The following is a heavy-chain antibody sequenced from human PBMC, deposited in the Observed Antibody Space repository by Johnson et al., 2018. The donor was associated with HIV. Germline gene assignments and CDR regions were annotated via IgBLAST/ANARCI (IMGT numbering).Heavy chain of an antibody. CDR1: GFTFSSYA. CDR3: ARGGASGAFDI. CDR2: ISYDGSNK. Sequence: QVQLVESGGGVVQPGRSLRLSCVTSGFTFSSYAMHWVRQAPGKGLEWVALISYDGSNKYYADSVKGRFTISRDNSKNTLYLQMGSLRAEDMAVYYCARGGASGAFDIWGQGTMVTVSS. D-gene: IGHD3-16*01. V-gene: IGHV3-30*14. J-gene: IGHJ3*02.